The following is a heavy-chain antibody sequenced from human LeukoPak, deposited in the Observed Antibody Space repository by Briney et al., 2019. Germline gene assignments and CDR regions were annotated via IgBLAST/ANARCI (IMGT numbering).Heavy chain of an antibody. CDR3: ARAYSQAHLHAFDI. CDR1: GYTFTSYG. J-gene: IGHJ3*02. Sequence: ASVKVSCKASGYTFTSYGISWVRQAPGQGLEWMGGILPIFGTANYAQKCQGRVTITADESTSTAYMELSSLRSEDTAVYYCARAYSQAHLHAFDIWGQGTMVTVSS. V-gene: IGHV1-69*13. D-gene: IGHD2-15*01. CDR2: ILPIFGTA.